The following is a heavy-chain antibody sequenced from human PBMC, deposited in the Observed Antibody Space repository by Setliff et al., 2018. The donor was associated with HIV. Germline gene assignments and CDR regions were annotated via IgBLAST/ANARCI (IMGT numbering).Heavy chain of an antibody. CDR1: GDSLSSGSYY. CDR2: IYTSGST. V-gene: IGHV4-61*09. J-gene: IGHJ6*03. CDR3: ARGNYYYYYYMDV. D-gene: IGHD1-1*01. Sequence: ASETLSLTCTVSGDSLSSGSYYWSWIRQPAGKGLEWIGHIYTSGSTNYNPSLKSRVTISVDTSTNHFSLKLTSVTAADTAVYYCARGNYYYYYYMDVWGKGTTVTVSS.